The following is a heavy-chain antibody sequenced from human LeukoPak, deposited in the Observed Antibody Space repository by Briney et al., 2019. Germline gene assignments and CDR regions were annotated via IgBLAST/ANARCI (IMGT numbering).Heavy chain of an antibody. V-gene: IGHV3-7*01. CDR1: GFTFSSYW. D-gene: IGHD5-24*01. Sequence: GGSLRLSCAASGFTFSSYWMNRVRQAPGKGLEWVANIKQDGSEKYYVDSVKGRFTISRDNAKNSLYLQMYSLRAGDTAVYYCARDYMATYAFDIWGQGTMVTVSS. J-gene: IGHJ3*02. CDR3: ARDYMATYAFDI. CDR2: IKQDGSEK.